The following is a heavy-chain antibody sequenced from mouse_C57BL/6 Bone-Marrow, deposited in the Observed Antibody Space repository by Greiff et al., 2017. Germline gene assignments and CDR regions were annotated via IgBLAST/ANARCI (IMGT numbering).Heavy chain of an antibody. CDR1: GFNIKDDY. CDR3: TSYITTVVAPYYAMDY. CDR2: SDPANGDT. D-gene: IGHD1-1*01. Sequence: VQLKESGAELVRPGASVKLSCTASGFNIKDDYMHWVKQRPEQGLEWIGWSDPANGDTAYASKFQGKATITADTSSNTAYLQLSSLTSEDTAVYYCTSYITTVVAPYYAMDYWGQGTSVTVSS. V-gene: IGHV14-4*01. J-gene: IGHJ4*01.